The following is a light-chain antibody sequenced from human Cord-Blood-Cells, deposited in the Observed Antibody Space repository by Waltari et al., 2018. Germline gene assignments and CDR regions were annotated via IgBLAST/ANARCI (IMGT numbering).Light chain of an antibody. CDR1: PGAVNSCHY. CDR3: LLSYSGARV. V-gene: IGLV7-46*01. J-gene: IGLJ3*02. CDR2: DTS. Sequence: QAVVTQEPALTVSPGGTAPLTTGSSPGAVNSCHYPYWFQQKPGQAPRTLIYDTSNKHSWTPARFSGSLLGGKAALTLSGAQPEDEAEYYCLLSYSGARVFGGGTKLTVL.